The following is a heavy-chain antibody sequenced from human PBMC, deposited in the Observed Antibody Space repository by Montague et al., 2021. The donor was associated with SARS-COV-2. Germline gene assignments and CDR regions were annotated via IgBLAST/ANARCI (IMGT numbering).Heavy chain of an antibody. D-gene: IGHD6-19*01. V-gene: IGHV4-4*07. J-gene: IGHJ3*02. CDR3: ARGGWDLGAFDI. Sequence: SETLSLTCTVSGGSISSYYWSWIRQPAGKGLEYIGSIYIGGSTNXXPSLKSRVTMSVDMSKNQFSLKLSSVTAADTAVYYCARGGWDLGAFDIWGQGTMVTVSS. CDR1: GGSISSYY. CDR2: IYIGGST.